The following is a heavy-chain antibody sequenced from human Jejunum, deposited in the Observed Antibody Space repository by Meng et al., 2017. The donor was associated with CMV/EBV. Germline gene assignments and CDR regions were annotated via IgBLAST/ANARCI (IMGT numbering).Heavy chain of an antibody. D-gene: IGHD1-26*01. Sequence: YRFTGYRIHWVRQAPGQGLEWMGRIEPDSTATNYAQTFQGRVTMTRDTSISTAYMELSRLRSDDTAIYYCARVGVGSRANSAFDIWGQGTMVTVSS. V-gene: IGHV1-2*06. CDR2: IEPDSTAT. CDR3: ARVGVGSRANSAFDI. J-gene: IGHJ3*02. CDR1: YRFTGYR.